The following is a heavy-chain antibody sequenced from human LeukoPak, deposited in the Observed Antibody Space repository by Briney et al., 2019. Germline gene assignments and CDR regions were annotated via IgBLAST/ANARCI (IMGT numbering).Heavy chain of an antibody. V-gene: IGHV4-34*01. D-gene: IGHD6-13*01. CDR2: INHSGST. Sequence: PSETLSLTCAVYGGSFSGYYWSWIRQPPGKGLEWIGKINHSGSTNYNPSLKSRVTISVDTSKNQFSLKLSSVTAADTAVYYCARGVAAAGTIVAFDIWGQGTMVTVSS. CDR3: ARGVAAAGTIVAFDI. CDR1: GGSFSGYY. J-gene: IGHJ3*02.